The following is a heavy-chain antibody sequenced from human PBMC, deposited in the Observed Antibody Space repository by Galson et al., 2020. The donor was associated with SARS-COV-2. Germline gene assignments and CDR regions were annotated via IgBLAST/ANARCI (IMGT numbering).Heavy chain of an antibody. D-gene: IGHD1-7*01. V-gene: IGHV3-30*04. CDR2: ISYDGSDS. Sequence: GRSLRLSCAASGLTFSTYAMHWVRQTPGTGQEWVALISYDGSDSYYADSVKGRFTISRDNSKDTLYLQLNSLRLEDTAMYFCAKGELRWIKESIGSWGRGARVNVS. CDR1: GLTFSTYA. CDR3: AKGELRWIKESIGS. J-gene: IGHJ4*02.